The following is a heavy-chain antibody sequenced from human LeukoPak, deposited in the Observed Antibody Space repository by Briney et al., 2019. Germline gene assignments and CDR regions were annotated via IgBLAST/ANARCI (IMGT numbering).Heavy chain of an antibody. CDR3: ARDSSSWSYYYYYYGMDV. CDR1: GYTFTSYG. CDR2: ISAYNGNT. D-gene: IGHD6-13*01. V-gene: IGHV1-18*01. Sequence: ASVKVSCKASGYTFTSYGISWVRQAPGQGLEWMEWISAYNGNTNYAQKLQGRVTMTTDTSTSTAYMELRSLRSDDTAVYYCARDSSSWSYYYYYYGMDVWGQGTTVTVSS. J-gene: IGHJ6*02.